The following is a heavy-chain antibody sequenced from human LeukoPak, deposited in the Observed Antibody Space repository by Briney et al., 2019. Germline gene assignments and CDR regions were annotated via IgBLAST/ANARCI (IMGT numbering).Heavy chain of an antibody. V-gene: IGHV4-59*08. CDR1: GGSISSYY. CDR3: ARRLGSSSTGFDY. Sequence: PSETLSLTCTVSGGSISSYYWSWIRQPPGKGLEWIGSIHYSGSTTYNPSLKSPVTISVDTSKNQFSLKLSSVTAADTAVYYCARRLGSSSTGFDYWGQGTLVTVSS. D-gene: IGHD2-2*01. CDR2: IHYSGST. J-gene: IGHJ4*02.